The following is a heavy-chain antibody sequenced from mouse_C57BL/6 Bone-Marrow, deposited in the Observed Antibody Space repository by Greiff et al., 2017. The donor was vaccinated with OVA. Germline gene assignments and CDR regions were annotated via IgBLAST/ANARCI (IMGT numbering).Heavy chain of an antibody. CDR1: GYTFTSYW. V-gene: IGHV1-69*01. CDR2: IDPSDSYT. CDR3: ARKRTFGTYWYFDV. Sequence: QVQLQQPGAELVMPGASVKLSCKASGYTFTSYWMHWVKQRPGQGLEWIGEIDPSDSYTNYNQKFKGKSTLTVDKSSSTAYMQVSSLTSEDSAVYYCARKRTFGTYWYFDVWGTGTTVTVSS. J-gene: IGHJ1*03. D-gene: IGHD4-1*01.